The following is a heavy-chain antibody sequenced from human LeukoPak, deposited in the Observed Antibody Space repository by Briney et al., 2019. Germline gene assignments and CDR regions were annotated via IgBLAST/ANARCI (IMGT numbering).Heavy chain of an antibody. Sequence: GESLKISCRGSGYTFTSYWIGWVRQMPVKGLEWMGSIYPGDSDTKYSPSFQGQVTISVDKSTNTAYLQWKSLKASDTAMYYCARGDVVRGVSWFDSWGQGALVTVSS. V-gene: IGHV5-51*01. D-gene: IGHD2-21*02. CDR3: ARGDVVRGVSWFDS. CDR1: GYTFTSYW. CDR2: IYPGDSDT. J-gene: IGHJ5*01.